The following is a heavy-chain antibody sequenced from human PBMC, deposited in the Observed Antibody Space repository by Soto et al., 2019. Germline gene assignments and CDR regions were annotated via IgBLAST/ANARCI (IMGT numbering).Heavy chain of an antibody. CDR2: INHSGST. D-gene: IGHD4-17*01. V-gene: IGHV4-34*01. CDR1: GGSFSGYY. CDR3: AREYGDYGVIDY. J-gene: IGHJ4*02. Sequence: QVQLQQWGAGLLKPSETLSLTCAVYGGSFSGYYWSWIRQPPVKGLEWIGEINHSGSTNYNPSLKSRVTISVDTSKNQFSLKLSSVTAADTAVYYCAREYGDYGVIDYWGQGTLVTVSS.